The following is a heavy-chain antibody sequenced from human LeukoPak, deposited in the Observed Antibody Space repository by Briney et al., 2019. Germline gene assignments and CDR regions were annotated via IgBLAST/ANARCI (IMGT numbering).Heavy chain of an antibody. V-gene: IGHV3-21*01. CDR3: VRELDSSGHFDY. J-gene: IGHJ4*02. CDR2: ISSSSNHI. D-gene: IGHD6-25*01. Sequence: GGSLRLSCAASGFTFSSYIMNWVRQAPGKGLEWVSSISSSSNHIYYADSMKGRFTISRDNAKNSLYLQMNSPRAEDTAVYYCVRELDSSGHFDYWGKGNVVTVS. CDR1: GFTFSSYI.